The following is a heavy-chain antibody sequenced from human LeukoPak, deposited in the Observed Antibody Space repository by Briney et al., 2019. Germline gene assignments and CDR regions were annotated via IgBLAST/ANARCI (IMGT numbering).Heavy chain of an antibody. CDR3: ARDSSTVYYYMDV. D-gene: IGHD6-19*01. V-gene: IGHV4-4*02. J-gene: IGHJ6*03. CDR2: IYHSGST. CDR1: GGSISSSNW. Sequence: PSETLSLTCAVSGGSISSSNWWSWVRQPPGKGLEWIGEIYHSGSTNYNPSLKSRVTISVDKSKNQFSLKLSSVTAADTAVHYCARDSSTVYYYMDVWGKGTTVTVSS.